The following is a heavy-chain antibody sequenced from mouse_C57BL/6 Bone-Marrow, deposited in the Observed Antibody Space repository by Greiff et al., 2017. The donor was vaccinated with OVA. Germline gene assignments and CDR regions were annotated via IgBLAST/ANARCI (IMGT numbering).Heavy chain of an antibody. J-gene: IGHJ3*01. D-gene: IGHD2-4*01. CDR2: INSNNGGT. CDR3: ARGGYYDYDGGAWFAY. Sequence: VQLKQSGPELAKPGASVKIPCKASGYTFTDYNMDWVKQSHGKSLEWIGDINSNNGGTIYNQKFKDKATLTVDKSSSTAYMALRILTSEDTAVYYCARGGYYDYDGGAWFAYWGQGTLVTVSA. V-gene: IGHV1-18*01. CDR1: GYTFTDYN.